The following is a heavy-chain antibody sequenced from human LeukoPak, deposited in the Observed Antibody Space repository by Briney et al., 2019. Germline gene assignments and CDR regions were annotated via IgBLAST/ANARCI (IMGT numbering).Heavy chain of an antibody. Sequence: GGSLRLSCAASGFTFSSYSMNWVRQAPGKGLEWVSSISSSSSYIYYADSVKGRFTISRDNAKNSLYLQMNSLRAEDTAVYYCARLGHGSLDWYFDLWGRGTLVTVSS. CDR1: GFTFSSYS. V-gene: IGHV3-21*01. D-gene: IGHD3-3*01. CDR2: ISSSSSYI. CDR3: ARLGHGSLDWYFDL. J-gene: IGHJ2*01.